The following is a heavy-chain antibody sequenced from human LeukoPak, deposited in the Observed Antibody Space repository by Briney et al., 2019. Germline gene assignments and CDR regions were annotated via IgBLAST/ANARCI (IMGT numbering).Heavy chain of an antibody. CDR2: ISRSGSA. D-gene: IGHD3-16*01. V-gene: IGHV4-59*01. J-gene: IGHJ4*02. Sequence: SETLSLTCTVSGASISSFYWSWIRQPPGKGLEWIGYISRSGSANYNPSLKSRVTISADTSKNQVSLKLHSVTAADTAVYYCAKYGLGDVYFDVWGQGTLVTVSS. CDR1: GASISSFY. CDR3: AKYGLGDVYFDV.